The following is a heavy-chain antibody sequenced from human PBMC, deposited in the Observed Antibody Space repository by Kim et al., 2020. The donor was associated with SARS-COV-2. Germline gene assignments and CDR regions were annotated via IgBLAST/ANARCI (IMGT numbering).Heavy chain of an antibody. CDR2: IYYSGST. CDR3: ERHSPEYYYDSSGYPSGGPDY. V-gene: IGHV4-39*01. CDR1: GGSISSSSYY. Sequence: SETLSLTCTVSGGSISSSSYYWGWIRQPPGKGLEWIGSIYYSGSTYYNPSLKSRVTISVDTSKNQFSLKLSSVTAADTAVYYCERHSPEYYYDSSGYPSGGPDYWGQGTLVTVSS. J-gene: IGHJ4*02. D-gene: IGHD3-22*01.